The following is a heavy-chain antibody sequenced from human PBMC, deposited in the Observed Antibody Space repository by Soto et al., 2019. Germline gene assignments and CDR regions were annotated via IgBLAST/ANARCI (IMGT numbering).Heavy chain of an antibody. Sequence: QVQLVESGGGVVQPGRSLRLSCAASGFTFSSYDMHWVRQAPGKGLEWVAVISYDGSNKYYADSVKGRFTISRDNSKNTLYLQMNSLRAEDTAVYYCAKVTSSGWYDWFDPWGQGTLVTVSS. V-gene: IGHV3-30*18. CDR1: GFTFSSYD. D-gene: IGHD6-19*01. J-gene: IGHJ5*02. CDR3: AKVTSSGWYDWFDP. CDR2: ISYDGSNK.